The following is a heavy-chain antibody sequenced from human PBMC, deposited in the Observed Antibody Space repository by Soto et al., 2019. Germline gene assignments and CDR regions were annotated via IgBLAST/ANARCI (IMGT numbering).Heavy chain of an antibody. CDR1: GFTLGRYG. V-gene: IGHV3-23*01. J-gene: IGHJ4*02. Sequence: GGSLRLSCAASGFTLGRYGMSWVRQAPGKGLEWVSAVSPNGQGIYYADSVRGRFTISRDFSKNTVFLHMDSLRADDTAVYYCAKDRDYPRDYFHYWGQGTLVTVSS. D-gene: IGHD3-10*01. CDR2: VSPNGQGI. CDR3: AKDRDYPRDYFHY.